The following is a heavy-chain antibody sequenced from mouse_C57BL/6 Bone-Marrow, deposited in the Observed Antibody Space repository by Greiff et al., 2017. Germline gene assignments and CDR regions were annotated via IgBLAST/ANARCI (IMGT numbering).Heavy chain of an antibody. CDR3: ARLIYDGYYLMDY. CDR1: GFTFTDYY. D-gene: IGHD2-3*01. J-gene: IGHJ4*01. CDR2: IRNKANGYTT. Sequence: EVQRVESGGGLVQPGGSLILSCAASGFTFTDYYMSWVRQPPGKALEWLGFIRNKANGYTTEYSASVKGRFTISRDNSQSIIYLQRNALRAEDSATYYCARLIYDGYYLMDYWGQGTSVTVSS. V-gene: IGHV7-3*01.